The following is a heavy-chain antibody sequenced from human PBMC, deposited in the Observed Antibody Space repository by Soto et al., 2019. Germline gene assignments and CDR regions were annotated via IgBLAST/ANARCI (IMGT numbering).Heavy chain of an antibody. CDR2: ISAHNGNT. CDR3: ARGRYGDY. Sequence: QVHLVQSGAEVKKPGASVKVSCKGSGYGFTTYGITWVRQAPGQGLEWMAWISAHNGNTNYAQKLQGRVNVTRDTSTSTAYMELRSLRCDDTAVYYCARGRYGDYWGQGDLVTVSS. V-gene: IGHV1-18*01. D-gene: IGHD1-1*01. J-gene: IGHJ4*02. CDR1: GYGFTTYG.